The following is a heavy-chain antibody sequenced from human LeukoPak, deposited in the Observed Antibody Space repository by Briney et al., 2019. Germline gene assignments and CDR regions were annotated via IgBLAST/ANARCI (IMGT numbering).Heavy chain of an antibody. Sequence: SETLSLTCTVCGASISSYYWSWIRQPAGKGLEWIGRIYTSGSTNYNPSLKSRVTMSVDTSKNQFSLKLSSVTAADTAVYYCARGPYSIPHMDVWGKGTTVTVSS. CDR3: ARGPYSIPHMDV. CDR1: GASISSYY. V-gene: IGHV4-4*07. J-gene: IGHJ6*03. CDR2: IYTSGST. D-gene: IGHD4-11*01.